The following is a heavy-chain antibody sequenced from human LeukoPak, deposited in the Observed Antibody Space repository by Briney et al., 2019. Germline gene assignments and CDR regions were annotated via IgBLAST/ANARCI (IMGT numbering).Heavy chain of an antibody. CDR3: ATTDCSGGSCYFGY. CDR2: IYHSGST. V-gene: IGHV4-38-2*02. CDR1: TYSISGAYY. Sequence: SETLSLTCSVSTYSISGAYYWGWIRQPPGKGLQWIGSIYHSGSTSYNPSLKSRVTISVDTSKNQFSLKLSSVTAADTAVYYCATTDCSGGSCYFGYWGQGTLVTVSS. D-gene: IGHD2-15*01. J-gene: IGHJ4*02.